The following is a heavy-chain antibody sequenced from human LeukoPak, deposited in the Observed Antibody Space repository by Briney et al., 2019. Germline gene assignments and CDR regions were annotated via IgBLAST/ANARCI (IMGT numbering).Heavy chain of an antibody. J-gene: IGHJ4*02. D-gene: IGHD3-3*01. CDR3: ASYDFWSGRGNY. CDR2: ICSSSSTI. CDR1: GFTFSSYS. V-gene: IGHV3-48*01. Sequence: GGSLRLSCAASGFTFSSYSMNWVRQAPGKGLEWVSYICSSSSTIYYADSVKGRFTISRDNAKNSLYLQMNSLRAEDTAVYYCASYDFWSGRGNYWGQGTLVTVSS.